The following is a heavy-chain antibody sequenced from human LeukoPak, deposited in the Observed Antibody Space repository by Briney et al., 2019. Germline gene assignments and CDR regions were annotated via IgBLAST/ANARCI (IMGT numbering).Heavy chain of an antibody. Sequence: GGSLRLSCAASGFTVSSNYMSWVRQAPGKGLEWVSVIYSGGSTYYADSVKGRFAISRDNSKNTLYLQMNSLRAEDTAVYYCARVLPDYFDYWGQGTLVTVSS. J-gene: IGHJ4*02. CDR3: ARVLPDYFDY. CDR2: IYSGGST. CDR1: GFTVSSNY. V-gene: IGHV3-66*01.